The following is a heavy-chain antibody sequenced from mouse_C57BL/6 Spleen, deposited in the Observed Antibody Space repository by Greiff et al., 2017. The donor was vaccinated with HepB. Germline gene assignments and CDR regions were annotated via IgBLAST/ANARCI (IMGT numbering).Heavy chain of an antibody. V-gene: IGHV1-15*01. CDR2: IDPETGGT. CDR1: GYTFTDYE. Sequence: QVQLQQSGAELVRPGASVTLSCKASGYTFTDYEMHWVKQTPVHGLEWIGAIDPETGGTAYNQKFKGKAILTADKSSSTAYMELRSLTSEDSAVYYCTSFTTVPPAWFAYWGQGTLVTVSA. J-gene: IGHJ3*01. CDR3: TSFTTVPPAWFAY. D-gene: IGHD1-1*01.